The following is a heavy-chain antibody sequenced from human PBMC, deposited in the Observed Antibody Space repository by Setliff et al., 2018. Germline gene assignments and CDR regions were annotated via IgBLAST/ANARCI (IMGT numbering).Heavy chain of an antibody. CDR1: GFTFSYAW. J-gene: IGHJ4*02. Sequence: GGSLRLSCAVSGFTFSYAWMHWVRQAPGKGLEWVSAITDDGGTTHYAGSVMGRFTIARDNSNSALYLQMHSLRVDDTALYYCAKSSGSSSSTNLEYLGPGTLVTVSS. CDR3: AKSSGSSSSTNLEY. V-gene: IGHV3-23*01. D-gene: IGHD6-6*01. CDR2: ITDDGGTT.